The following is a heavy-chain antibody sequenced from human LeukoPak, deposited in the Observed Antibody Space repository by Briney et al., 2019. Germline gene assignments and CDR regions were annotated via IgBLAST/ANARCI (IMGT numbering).Heavy chain of an antibody. V-gene: IGHV3-11*04. D-gene: IGHD1/OR15-1a*01. Sequence: GGSLRLSCAASGFTFSDYYMSWIRQAPGKGLEWVSYISSSGSTIYYADSVKGRFTISRDNAKNSLYLQMNSLRAEDTAVYYCARDCPLTRNNYYYYGMDVWGQGTTVTVSS. J-gene: IGHJ6*02. CDR2: ISSSGSTI. CDR1: GFTFSDYY. CDR3: ARDCPLTRNNYYYYGMDV.